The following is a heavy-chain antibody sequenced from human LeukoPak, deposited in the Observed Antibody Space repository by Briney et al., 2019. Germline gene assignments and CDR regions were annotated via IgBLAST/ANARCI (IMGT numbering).Heavy chain of an antibody. CDR3: VRGGSSGYNYNAFDV. D-gene: IGHD3-22*01. V-gene: IGHV3-48*03. CDR2: ISISDSTI. CDR1: GITLSSFE. J-gene: IGHJ3*01. Sequence: AGGSLRLSCAASGITLSSFEMNWVRQAPGKGLEWVSYISISDSTISYADSVRGRFTNSRDNARNSLYLQMNSLRAEDTAVYYCVRGGSSGYNYNAFDVWGQGTMVTVSS.